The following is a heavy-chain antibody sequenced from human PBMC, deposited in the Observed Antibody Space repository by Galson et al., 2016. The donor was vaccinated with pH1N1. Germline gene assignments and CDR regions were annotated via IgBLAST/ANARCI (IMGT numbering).Heavy chain of an antibody. J-gene: IGHJ4*02. D-gene: IGHD2-15*01. V-gene: IGHV7-4-1*02. CDR3: ARGRYRCSGVSCYSDA. CDR2: IHTTTGDP. CDR1: GYTFASYA. Sequence: SVKVSCKASGYTFASYAINWARQVPGQGLEWMGRIHTTTGDPSYGQGFTGRFVFSLDTSVTTAYLQISSLKTEDAAVYYCARGRYRCSGVSCYSDAWGQGTLVTVPS.